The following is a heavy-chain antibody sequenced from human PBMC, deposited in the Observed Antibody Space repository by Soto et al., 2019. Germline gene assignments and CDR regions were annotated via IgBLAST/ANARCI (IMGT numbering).Heavy chain of an antibody. D-gene: IGHD1-26*01. CDR1: GGSMSSSNW. Sequence: QVQLRESGPGLVKPSGTLSLTCIVSGGSMSSSNWWNWVRQPPGKGLEWIGETHHSGRTNYNPSLKSRVIISVDESKNHFSLKLSSVTAADTDVYYCARSEATALDYWGQGTLVTVSS. CDR3: ARSEATALDY. CDR2: THHSGRT. V-gene: IGHV4-4*02. J-gene: IGHJ4*02.